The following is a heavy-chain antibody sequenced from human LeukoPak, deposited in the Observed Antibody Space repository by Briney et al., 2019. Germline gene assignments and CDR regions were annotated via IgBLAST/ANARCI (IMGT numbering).Heavy chain of an antibody. Sequence: PGGSLRLSCAASGFTVSSNYMSWVRQAPGKGLEWVSVIYSGGSTYYADSVKGRFTISRDNSKNTLYLQMNSLRAEDTAVYYCAREVVVAGFDPWGQGTLVTVSS. CDR2: IYSGGST. V-gene: IGHV3-66*01. CDR3: AREVVVAGFDP. J-gene: IGHJ5*02. D-gene: IGHD2-15*01. CDR1: GFTVSSNY.